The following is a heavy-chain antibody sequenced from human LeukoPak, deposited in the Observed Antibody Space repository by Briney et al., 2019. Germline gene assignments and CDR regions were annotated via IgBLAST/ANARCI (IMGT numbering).Heavy chain of an antibody. Sequence: GGSLRLSCAASGFTFSSYWMSWVRQAPGKGLEWVANIKQDGSEKYYVDSVKGRFTISRDNAKNSLYLQMNSLRAEDTAVYYCASSERSSGYYIAAFDIWGQGTMVTVSS. CDR3: ASSERSSGYYIAAFDI. CDR1: GFTFSSYW. CDR2: IKQDGSEK. D-gene: IGHD3-22*01. V-gene: IGHV3-7*01. J-gene: IGHJ3*02.